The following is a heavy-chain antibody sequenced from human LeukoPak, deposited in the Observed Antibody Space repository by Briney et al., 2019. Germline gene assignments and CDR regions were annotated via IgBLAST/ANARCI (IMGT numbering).Heavy chain of an antibody. V-gene: IGHV3-33*01. CDR3: AREGDSYNSGKDYFDY. CDR2: VWFDGNTK. CDR1: GFIFSSYG. Sequence: GGSLRLSCEASGFIFSSYGMHWVRQAPGKGLEWVAVVWFDGNTKYYAESVKGRFTISRDNSENTLFLQMNSLRGEDTAVYYCAREGDSYNSGKDYFDYWGQGTLVTVSP. D-gene: IGHD6-19*01. J-gene: IGHJ4*02.